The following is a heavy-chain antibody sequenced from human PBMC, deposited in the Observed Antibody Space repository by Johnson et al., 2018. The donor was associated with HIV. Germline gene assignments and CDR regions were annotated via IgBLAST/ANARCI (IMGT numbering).Heavy chain of an antibody. CDR3: ARDGWGSRGWDDAFDI. V-gene: IGHV3-66*02. J-gene: IGHJ3*02. D-gene: IGHD5-24*01. Sequence: VQLVESGGGLVQPGRSLRLSCAASGFTFDDYAMDWVRQAPGKGLEWVSVIYSGGSTYYADSVKGRFTISRDNSKNTLYLQMNSLRAEDTAVYYCARDGWGSRGWDDAFDIWGQGTMVTVSS. CDR2: IYSGGST. CDR1: GFTFDDYA.